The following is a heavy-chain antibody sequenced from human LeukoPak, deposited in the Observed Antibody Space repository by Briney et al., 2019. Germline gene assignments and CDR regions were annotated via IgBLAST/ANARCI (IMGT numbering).Heavy chain of an antibody. CDR1: GRSINSYY. J-gene: IGHJ6*02. CDR3: ARDPGYSSSYYYGMDV. D-gene: IGHD6-13*01. CDR2: IYYSGST. Sequence: KSSETLSLTCTVSGRSINSYYWSWIRQPPGKGLEWIGYIYYSGSTNYNPSLKSRVTISVDTSKNQFSLKLRSVTAADTAVYYCARDPGYSSSYYYGMDVWGQGTTVTVSS. V-gene: IGHV4-59*01.